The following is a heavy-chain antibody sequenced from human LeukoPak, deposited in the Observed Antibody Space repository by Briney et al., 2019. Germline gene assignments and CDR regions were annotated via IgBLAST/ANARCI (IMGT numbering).Heavy chain of an antibody. J-gene: IGHJ4*02. Sequence: SETLSLTCTVSGGSISSHYWSWIRQPPGKGLEWIGYIYYSGSTNYNPSLKSRVTISVDTSKNQFSLKLSSVTAADTAVYYCARDSEAAGYSSSWYYFDYWGQGTLVTVSS. CDR1: GGSISSHY. V-gene: IGHV4-59*11. D-gene: IGHD6-13*01. CDR2: IYYSGST. CDR3: ARDSEAAGYSSSWYYFDY.